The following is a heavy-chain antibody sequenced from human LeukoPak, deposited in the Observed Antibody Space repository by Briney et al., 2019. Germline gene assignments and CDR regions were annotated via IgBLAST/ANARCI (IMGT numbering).Heavy chain of an antibody. D-gene: IGHD3-10*01. J-gene: IGHJ4*02. V-gene: IGHV1-2*02. Sequence: ASVKVSCKASGYTFTGYYIHWVRQAPGQGLEWMAWINPNSGATNYAQKFQGRVTMTRDTSISTAYMELSRLRSDDTAVYYCARAQYYYPHHYYVYWGQGTLVTVSS. CDR3: ARAQYYYPHHYYVY. CDR2: INPNSGAT. CDR1: GYTFTGYY.